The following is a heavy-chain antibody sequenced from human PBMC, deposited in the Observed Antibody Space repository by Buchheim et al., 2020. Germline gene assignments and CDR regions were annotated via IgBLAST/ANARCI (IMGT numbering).Heavy chain of an antibody. CDR2: INHSGST. Sequence: QVQLQQWGAGLLKPSETLSLTCAVYGGSFSGYYWSWIRQPPGKGLEWIGEINHSGSTNYNPSLKSRVTISVDTSKNQFSLKLSSVTAADTAAYYCARGPRIAAPLYYYYMDVWGKGTT. V-gene: IGHV4-34*01. D-gene: IGHD6-13*01. J-gene: IGHJ6*03. CDR3: ARGPRIAAPLYYYYMDV. CDR1: GGSFSGYY.